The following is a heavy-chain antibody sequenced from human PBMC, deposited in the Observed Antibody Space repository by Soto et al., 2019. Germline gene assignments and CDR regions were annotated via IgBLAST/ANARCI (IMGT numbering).Heavy chain of an antibody. CDR3: ARGGVAGTGY. J-gene: IGHJ4*02. CDR2: ISYDGSNK. V-gene: IGHV3-30-3*01. D-gene: IGHD6-19*01. CDR1: GFTFSSYA. Sequence: QVQLVESGGGVVQPGRSLRLSCAASGFTFSSYAMHWVRQAPGKGLEWVAVISYDGSNKYYADSVKGRFTISRDNSKNTLYLQMNSLRAEDTAVYYCARGGVAGTGYWGQGTQVTVSS.